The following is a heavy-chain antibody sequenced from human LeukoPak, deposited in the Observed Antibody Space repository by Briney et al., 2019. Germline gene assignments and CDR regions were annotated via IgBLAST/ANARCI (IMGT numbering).Heavy chain of an antibody. CDR2: IPHDGSNK. CDR1: GFIFSAYG. CDR3: ARLWFGELAFDY. D-gene: IGHD3-10*01. J-gene: IGHJ4*02. V-gene: IGHV3-30*03. Sequence: PGGSLRLSWAASGFIFSAYGMHWVRQAPGKGLEWVAVIPHDGSNKYYADAVKGRFTISRDNSKNTLYLQMDSLRAEDTAVYDCARLWFGELAFDYWGQGTVVSVSS.